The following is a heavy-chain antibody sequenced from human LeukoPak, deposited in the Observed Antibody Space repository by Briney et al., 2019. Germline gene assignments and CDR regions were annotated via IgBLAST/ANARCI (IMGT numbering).Heavy chain of an antibody. CDR2: IHHSGIT. CDR3: ARSPNIAAAGTGYMDV. V-gene: IGHV4-39*07. D-gene: IGHD6-13*01. Sequence: SETLSLTCTVSGGSISSSGYNWGWIRQPPGRGLEWIGTIHHSGITYYNPSLKSRVTISVDTSKNQFSLKVSSVTAADTAVYYCARSPNIAAAGTGYMDVWGTGTTVTVSS. CDR1: GGSISSSGYN. J-gene: IGHJ6*03.